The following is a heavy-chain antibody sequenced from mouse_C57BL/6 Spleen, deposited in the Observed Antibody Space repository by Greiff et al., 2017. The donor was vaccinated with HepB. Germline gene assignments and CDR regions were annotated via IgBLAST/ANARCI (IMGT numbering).Heavy chain of an antibody. Sequence: VQLQQSGAELVKPGASVKISCKASGYAFSSYWMNWVKQRPGKGLEWIGQIYPGDGDTNYNGKFKGKATLTADKSSSTAYMQLSSLTSEDSAVYFCARRRVYSNYRYAMDYWGQGTSVTVSS. D-gene: IGHD2-5*01. CDR3: ARRRVYSNYRYAMDY. V-gene: IGHV1-80*01. CDR1: GYAFSSYW. CDR2: IYPGDGDT. J-gene: IGHJ4*01.